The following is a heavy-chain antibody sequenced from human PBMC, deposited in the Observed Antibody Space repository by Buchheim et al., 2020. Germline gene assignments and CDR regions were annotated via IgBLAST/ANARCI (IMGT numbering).Heavy chain of an antibody. D-gene: IGHD2/OR15-2a*01. CDR1: GFTFTNAW. CDR3: TTSPGFYATSPFDY. V-gene: IGHV3-15*07. J-gene: IGHJ4*02. Sequence: EVQLVGSGGDLVQPGGSLRLSCSASGFTFTNAWMNWVRQAPGKGLEWVGRIRSRSDGGTADYAAPVQGRFTISRDDSKNTLYLEMDSLKTEDTAVYYCTTSPGFYATSPFDYWGQGSL. CDR2: IRSRSDGGTA.